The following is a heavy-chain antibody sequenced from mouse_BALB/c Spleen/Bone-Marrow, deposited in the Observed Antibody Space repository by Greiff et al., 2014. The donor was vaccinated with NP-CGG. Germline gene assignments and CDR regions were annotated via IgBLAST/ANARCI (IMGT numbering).Heavy chain of an antibody. D-gene: IGHD3-3*01. CDR3: ARRDYYYGMDY. CDR1: GFDFSRYW. Sequence: EVHLVESGGGLVQPGGSLKLSCAASGFDFSRYWMSWVRQAPGKGLEWIGEINPDSRTINSTPSLKDKFIISRDKGKNTLYLGMSKVRSEDTALYYCARRDYYYGMDYWGQGTSVTVSS. J-gene: IGHJ4*01. CDR2: INPDSRTI. V-gene: IGHV4-1*02.